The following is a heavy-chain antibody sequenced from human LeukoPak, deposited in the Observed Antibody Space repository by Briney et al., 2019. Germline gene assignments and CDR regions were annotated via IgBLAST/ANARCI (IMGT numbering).Heavy chain of an antibody. D-gene: IGHD2-15*01. CDR2: IYYSGST. CDR1: GYSISSSSYY. Sequence: PSETLSLTCTVSGYSISSSSYYWGWIRQPPGKGLEWIGSIYYSGSTSYNPSLKSRVTISVDTSKNQFSLKLSSVTAADTAVYYCARRLISATIDSWGQGILVTVSS. J-gene: IGHJ4*02. V-gene: IGHV4-39*01. CDR3: ARRLISATIDS.